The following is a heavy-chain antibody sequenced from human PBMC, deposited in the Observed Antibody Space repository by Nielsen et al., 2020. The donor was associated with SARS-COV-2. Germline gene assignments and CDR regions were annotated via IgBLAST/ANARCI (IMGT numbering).Heavy chain of an antibody. CDR1: GFTFSDYY. CDR3: ARDRSIAAPLLGYYYYGMDV. V-gene: IGHV3-11*01. J-gene: IGHJ6*02. CDR2: ISSSGSTI. D-gene: IGHD6-6*01. Sequence: GRSLRLSCAASGFTFSDYYMSWIRQAPGKGLEWVSYISSSGSTIYYADSVKGRFTISRDNAKNSLYLQMNSLRAEDTAVYYCARDRSIAAPLLGYYYYGMDVWGQGTTVTVSS.